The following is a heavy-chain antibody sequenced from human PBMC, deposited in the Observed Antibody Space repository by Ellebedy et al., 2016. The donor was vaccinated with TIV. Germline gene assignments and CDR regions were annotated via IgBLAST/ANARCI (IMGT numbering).Heavy chain of an antibody. CDR1: GFNFRSYW. CDR2: IRQEGDEI. J-gene: IGHJ5*02. Sequence: PGGSPRLSCAASGFNFRSYWMTWVRQAPGKGLEWVAKIRQEGDEIYYVESVKGRFTISRDNAKSSLFLQMNSLRVEDTAVYYCARRASYGDYAVQVNPWFDPWGQGTLVTVSS. V-gene: IGHV3-7*01. CDR3: ARRASYGDYAVQVNPWFDP. D-gene: IGHD4-17*01.